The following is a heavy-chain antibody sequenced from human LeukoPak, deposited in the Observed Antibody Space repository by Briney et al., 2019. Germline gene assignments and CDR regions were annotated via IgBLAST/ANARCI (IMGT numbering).Heavy chain of an antibody. CDR3: ARWGSYRNWFDP. CDR2: INPNSGGT. V-gene: IGHV1-2*02. D-gene: IGHD1-26*01. CDR1: GYTFTGYY. J-gene: IGHJ5*02. Sequence: ASVKVSCKASGYTFTGYYMHWVRQAPGQGLEWMGWINPNSGGTNYAQKLQGRVTMTTDTSTSTAYMELRSLRSDDTAVYYCARWGSYRNWFDPWGQGTLVTVSS.